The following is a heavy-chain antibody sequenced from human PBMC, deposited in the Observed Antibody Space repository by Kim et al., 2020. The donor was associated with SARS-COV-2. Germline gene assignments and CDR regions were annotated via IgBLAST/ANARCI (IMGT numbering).Heavy chain of an antibody. J-gene: IGHJ4*02. CDR2: IYYSGST. D-gene: IGHD5-12*01. CDR1: GGSISSSSYY. V-gene: IGHV4-39*01. Sequence: SETLSLTCTVSGGSISSSSYYWGWIRQPPGKGLEWIGSIYYSGSTYYNPSLKSRVTISVDTSKNQFSLKLSSVTAADTAVYYCARIGLEMATIWGGYFDYWGQGTLVTVSS. CDR3: ARIGLEMATIWGGYFDY.